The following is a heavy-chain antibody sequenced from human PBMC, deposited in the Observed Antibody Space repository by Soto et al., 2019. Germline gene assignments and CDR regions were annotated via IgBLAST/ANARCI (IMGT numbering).Heavy chain of an antibody. CDR3: ARALGGGGSWFFDY. Sequence: PGGSLRLSCAASGFTFSSYWMHWVRQAPGKGLAWVSRINSDGSSTSYADSVKGRFTISRDNAKNTLYLQMNSLRAEDTAVYYCARALGGGGSWFFDYWGQGTLVTVSS. CDR1: GFTFSSYW. J-gene: IGHJ4*02. D-gene: IGHD2-15*01. CDR2: INSDGSST. V-gene: IGHV3-74*01.